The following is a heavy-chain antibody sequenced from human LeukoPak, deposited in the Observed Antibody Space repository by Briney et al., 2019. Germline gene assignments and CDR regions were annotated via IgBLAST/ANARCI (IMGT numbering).Heavy chain of an antibody. V-gene: IGHV4-34*01. Sequence: PSETLSLTCAVYGGSFSGYYWSWIRQPPGEGLEWIGEINHSGSTNYNPSLKSRVTISVDTSKNQFSLKLSSVTAADTAVYYCARGRGRSSSWSYYYYYMDVWGKGTTVTVSS. CDR2: INHSGST. CDR1: GGSFSGYY. D-gene: IGHD6-13*01. J-gene: IGHJ6*03. CDR3: ARGRGRSSSWSYYYYYMDV.